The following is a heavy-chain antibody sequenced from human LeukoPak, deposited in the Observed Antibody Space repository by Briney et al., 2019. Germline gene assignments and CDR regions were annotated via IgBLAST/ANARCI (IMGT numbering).Heavy chain of an antibody. CDR2: IDSSGSST. D-gene: IGHD3-22*01. J-gene: IGHJ4*02. Sequence: PGGSLRLSCAASGFTFSIYVMHWVRQGPGKGLEYVSGIDSSGSSTHYANSLEDRFSISRDNSKDTVYLQMNSLRAEDTAVYYCAGDSSGPNVFDYWGQGTLVTVSS. CDR3: AGDSSGPNVFDY. CDR1: GFTFSIYV. V-gene: IGHV3-64*01.